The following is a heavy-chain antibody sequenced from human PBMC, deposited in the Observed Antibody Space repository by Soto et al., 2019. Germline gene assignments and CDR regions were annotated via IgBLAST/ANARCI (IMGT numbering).Heavy chain of an antibody. CDR1: GDSISSSGSS. V-gene: IGHV4-30-2*01. D-gene: IGHD3-22*01. J-gene: IGHJ3*02. CDR3: AASLSTQYYDSSGYYPDFDN. CDR2: TYHSGST. Sequence: SETLSLTCDVSGDSISSSGSSWNWIRQPPGKALEWIGFTYHSGSTYYNPSLESRVTISVDRSKNQFSLKLKSVTAADRAVYYCAASLSTQYYDSSGYYPDFDNWGQGIMVTVSS.